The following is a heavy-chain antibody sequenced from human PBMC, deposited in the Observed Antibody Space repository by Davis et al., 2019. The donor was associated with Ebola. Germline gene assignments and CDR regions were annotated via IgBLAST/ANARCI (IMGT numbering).Heavy chain of an antibody. CDR2: IKQDGSEK. Sequence: GESLKISCAASGFSFYSYWMTWVRQAPGKGLEWVANIKQDGSEKYYVDSVKGRFTISRDNAKNSLYLQMNSLRGEDMAVYYCAGLSRDYVVYWGQGTLVTASS. CDR3: AGLSRDYVVY. D-gene: IGHD3-10*01. J-gene: IGHJ4*02. CDR1: GFSFYSYW. V-gene: IGHV3-7*03.